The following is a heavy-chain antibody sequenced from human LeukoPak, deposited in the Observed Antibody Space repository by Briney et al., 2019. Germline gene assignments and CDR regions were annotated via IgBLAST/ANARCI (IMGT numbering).Heavy chain of an antibody. CDR1: GFTFSGSA. CDR3: TRDSGAYNWLDP. D-gene: IGHD1-26*01. Sequence: GGSLRLSCAASGFTFSGSAIHWVRQSSGKGLEWVGHIDKKDNFYATTSAASVTGRFTISRDDSKNTAYLQMNSLKTEDTALYYCTRDSGAYNWLDPWGQGTLVTVSS. J-gene: IGHJ5*02. CDR2: IDKKDNFYAT. V-gene: IGHV3-73*01.